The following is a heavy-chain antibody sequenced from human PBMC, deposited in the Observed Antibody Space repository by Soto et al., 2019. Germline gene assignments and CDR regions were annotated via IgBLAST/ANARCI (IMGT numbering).Heavy chain of an antibody. CDR3: ARTFDTITYYFDY. D-gene: IGHD3-9*01. CDR1: EFSFSSYA. J-gene: IGHJ4*02. V-gene: IGHV3-30-3*01. CDR2: ISFDGNII. Sequence: GALRLSCAASEFSFSSYAMHWIRQAPGKGLEWVAVISFDGNIIHYADSVKGRFIISRDNSKNTLYLRMHSLSGEDTAVYYCARTFDTITYYFDYWGQGTLVTVSS.